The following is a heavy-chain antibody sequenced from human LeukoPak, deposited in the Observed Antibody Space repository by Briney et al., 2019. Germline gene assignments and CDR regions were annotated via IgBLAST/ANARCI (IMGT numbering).Heavy chain of an antibody. V-gene: IGHV5-51*01. CDR1: GYSFTSYW. CDR3: ARHLFCCSDAFDI. CDR2: IYPGDSDT. D-gene: IGHD2-21*01. J-gene: IGHJ3*02. Sequence: GESLKISCKGSGYSFTSYWIGWVRQMPGKGLEWMGIIYPGDSDTTYSPSFQGQVTISADKSISTAYLQWSSLKASDTAMYYCARHLFCCSDAFDIWGQGTMVTVSS.